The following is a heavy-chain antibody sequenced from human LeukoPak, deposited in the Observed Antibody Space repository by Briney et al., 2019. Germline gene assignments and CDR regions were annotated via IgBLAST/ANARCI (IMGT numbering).Heavy chain of an antibody. J-gene: IGHJ5*02. CDR1: GGTFSSYA. V-gene: IGHV1-69*04. Sequence: ASVKVSCKASGGTFSSYAISWVRQAPGQGLEWMGRIIPILGIANYAQKFQGRVTITADKSTSTAYMELSSLRSEDTAVYYCASGGYYYDSSGYTFNWFDPWGQGTLVTVSS. D-gene: IGHD3-22*01. CDR3: ASGGYYYDSSGYTFNWFDP. CDR2: IIPILGIA.